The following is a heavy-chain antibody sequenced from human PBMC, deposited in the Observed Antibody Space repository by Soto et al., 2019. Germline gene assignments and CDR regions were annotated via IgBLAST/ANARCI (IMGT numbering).Heavy chain of an antibody. CDR3: AREYRPPPIVAAGYYYYGMDV. V-gene: IGHV3-7*01. Sequence: GGSLRLSCAASGFTFSSYWMSWVRQAPGKGLEWVANIKQDGSEKYYVDSVKGRFTISRDNAKNSLYLQMNSLRAEDTAVYYCAREYRPPPIVAAGYYYYGMDVWGQGTTVTVSS. CDR2: IKQDGSEK. CDR1: GFTFSSYW. J-gene: IGHJ6*02. D-gene: IGHD6-13*01.